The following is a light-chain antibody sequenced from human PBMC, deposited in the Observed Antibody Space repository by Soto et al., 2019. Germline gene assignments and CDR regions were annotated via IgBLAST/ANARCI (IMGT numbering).Light chain of an antibody. V-gene: IGLV2-14*01. CDR1: RDDIGAYDY. Sequence: QSALTQPASVSGSPGQSITISCAGTRDDIGAYDYVSWYQQHPGNAPKLLVYEVTNRPSGVSDRFSGSKSGNTVSLTISGLQAEDEADYYCNSYTNSSAVVFGGGTKVTVL. CDR2: EVT. CDR3: NSYTNSSAVV. J-gene: IGLJ2*01.